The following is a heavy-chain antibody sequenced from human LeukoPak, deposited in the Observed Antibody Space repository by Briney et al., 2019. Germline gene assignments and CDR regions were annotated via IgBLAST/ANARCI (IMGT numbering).Heavy chain of an antibody. J-gene: IGHJ4*02. CDR1: GYTFTSYY. V-gene: IGHV1-46*01. D-gene: IGHD6-19*01. CDR3: ARVGVTSYSSGWYDY. Sequence: ASVKVSCKASGYTFTSYYMHWVRQAPGQGLEWMGIINPSGGSTSYAQKFQGRVTMTRDMSTSTVYMELSSLRSEDTAVYYCARVGVTSYSSGWYDYWGQGTLVTVSS. CDR2: INPSGGST.